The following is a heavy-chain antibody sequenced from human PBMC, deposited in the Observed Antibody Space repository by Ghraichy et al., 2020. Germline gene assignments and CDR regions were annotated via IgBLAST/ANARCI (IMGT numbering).Heavy chain of an antibody. V-gene: IGHV3-30*02. J-gene: IGHJ4*02. CDR2: IRYDRSNK. D-gene: IGHD4-17*01. CDR3: ASARAPYGDYEGGYFDY. Sequence: GGSLRLSCAASGFTFSSYGMHWVRQAPGKGLEWVAFIRYDRSNKYYADSVKGRFTISRDNSKNTLYLQMNSLRAEDTAVYYCASARAPYGDYEGGYFDYWGQGTLVTVCS. CDR1: GFTFSSYG.